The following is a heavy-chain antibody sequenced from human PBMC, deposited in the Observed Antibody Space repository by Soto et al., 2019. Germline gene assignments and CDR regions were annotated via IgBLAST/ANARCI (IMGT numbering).Heavy chain of an antibody. CDR3: ASKVLAVAGQKGGWFDP. CDR2: ISAYNGNT. CDR1: GYTFTSYG. V-gene: IGHV1-18*04. D-gene: IGHD6-19*01. Sequence: QVQLVQSGAEVKKPGASVKVSCKASGYTFTSYGISWVRQAPGQGLEWMGWISAYNGNTNYAQELQGRVTMTTDTSTSTAYMELRSLRSDDTAVYYCASKVLAVAGQKGGWFDPWGQGTLVTVSS. J-gene: IGHJ5*02.